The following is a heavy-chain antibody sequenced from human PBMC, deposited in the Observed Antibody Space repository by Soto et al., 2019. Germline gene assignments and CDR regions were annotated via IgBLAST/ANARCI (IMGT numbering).Heavy chain of an antibody. D-gene: IGHD3-22*01. J-gene: IGHJ4*02. CDR1: GGSFSGYY. CDR2: INHSGST. Sequence: SETLSLTCAVYGGSFSGYYWSWIRQPPGKGLGWIGEINHSGSTNYNPSLKSRVTISVDTSKNQFSLKLSSVTAADTAVYYCARERSYYDSSGYYLYWGQGTLVTVSS. V-gene: IGHV4-34*01. CDR3: ARERSYYDSSGYYLY.